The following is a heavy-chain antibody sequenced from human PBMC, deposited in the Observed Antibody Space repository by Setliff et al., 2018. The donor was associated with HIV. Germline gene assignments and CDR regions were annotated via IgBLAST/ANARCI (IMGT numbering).Heavy chain of an antibody. CDR1: GFTFSDYW. CDR2: INSDGSII. J-gene: IGHJ3*02. D-gene: IGHD3-10*01. Sequence: GGSLRLSCTASGFTFSDYWMHWVRQAPGKGLEWVSYINSDGSIITYGESVKGRFTISRDNAKNTLYLQMNSLRAEDTAVYYCARDRGYPDSFNIWGQGTVVTVSS. CDR3: ARDRGYPDSFNI. V-gene: IGHV3-74*01.